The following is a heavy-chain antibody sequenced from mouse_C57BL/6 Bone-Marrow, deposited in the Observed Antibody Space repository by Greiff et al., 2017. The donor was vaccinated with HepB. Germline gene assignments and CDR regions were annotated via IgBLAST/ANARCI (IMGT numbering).Heavy chain of an antibody. D-gene: IGHD2-4*01. Sequence: EVKLMESGGGLVQPGGSLKLSCAASGFTFSDYGMAWVRQAPRKGPEWVAFISNLAYSIYYADTVTGRFTISRENAKNTLYLEMSSLRSEDTAMYYCARLNDYDGPAWFAYWGQGTLVTVSA. CDR1: GFTFSDYG. J-gene: IGHJ3*01. V-gene: IGHV5-15*01. CDR2: ISNLAYSI. CDR3: ARLNDYDGPAWFAY.